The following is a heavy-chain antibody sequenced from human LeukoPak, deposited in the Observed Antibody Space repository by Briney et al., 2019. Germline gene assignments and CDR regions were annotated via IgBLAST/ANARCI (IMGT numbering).Heavy chain of an antibody. CDR1: GFTFSSYA. CDR3: AKGERSSYGFRFYVIDV. CDR2: ISGSGGST. V-gene: IGHV3-23*01. Sequence: GASLRLSCAASGFTFSSYAMSWVRQAPGKGLEWVSGISGSGGSTYYADSVKGRFTISRDNSKNTLYLQMNSLRVEDTAVYYCAKGERSSYGFRFYVIDVWGQGTTVTVSS. J-gene: IGHJ6*02. D-gene: IGHD5-18*01.